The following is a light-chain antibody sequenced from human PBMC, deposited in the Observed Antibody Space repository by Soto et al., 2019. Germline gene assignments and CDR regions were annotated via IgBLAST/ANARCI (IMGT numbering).Light chain of an antibody. V-gene: IGKV3-15*01. CDR2: GAS. CDR3: QQYNNWPRT. Sequence: EIVMTQSPATLSVSPGERATLSCRASQSVSSNLAWYQQKPGQAPRLLIYGASTRATGIPARFSGSGSGTEFTLTISSLQSEYFAVYCCQQYNNWPRTFGPGTKLDFK. CDR1: QSVSSN. J-gene: IGKJ3*01.